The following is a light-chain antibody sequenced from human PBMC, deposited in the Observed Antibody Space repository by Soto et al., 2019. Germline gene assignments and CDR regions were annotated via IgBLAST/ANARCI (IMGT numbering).Light chain of an antibody. CDR2: LGS. Sequence: DLVMTQSPLSLPVTPGEPASISCRSSQSLLHSNGYNYLDWYLQKPGQSPQLLIYLGSNRASGVPDRFSGSGSGTDFTLKISRVEADDVGVYYCMQSLQTPTFGGGTKVEIK. V-gene: IGKV2-28*01. CDR3: MQSLQTPT. CDR1: QSLLHSNGYNY. J-gene: IGKJ4*01.